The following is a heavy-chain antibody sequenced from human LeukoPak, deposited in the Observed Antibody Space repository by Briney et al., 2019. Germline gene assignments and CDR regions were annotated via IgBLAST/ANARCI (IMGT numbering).Heavy chain of an antibody. CDR3: ARGTKGIVVVVAGDAFDI. Sequence: ASVKVSCKASGYTFTSYGISWVRQAPGQGLEWMGWISAYNGNTNYAQKLQGRVTMTTDTSTSTAYMELRSLRSDDTAVYHCARGTKGIVVVVAGDAFDIWGQGTMVTVSS. CDR2: ISAYNGNT. D-gene: IGHD2-15*01. CDR1: GYTFTSYG. V-gene: IGHV1-18*04. J-gene: IGHJ3*02.